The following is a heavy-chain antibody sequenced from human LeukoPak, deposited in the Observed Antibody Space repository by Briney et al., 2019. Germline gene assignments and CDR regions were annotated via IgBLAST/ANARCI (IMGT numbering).Heavy chain of an antibody. CDR2: TYYRSKWYN. Sequence: SQTLSLTCAISGDSVSSNSAAWNWIRQSPSRGLEWLGRTYYRSKWYNDYAVSVKSRVTINPDTSKNQFSLQLKTVTPEDTAVYYCARESAGFIPTLIISWFDPWGQGTLVTVSS. V-gene: IGHV6-1*01. CDR3: ARESAGFIPTLIISWFDP. J-gene: IGHJ5*02. D-gene: IGHD3-16*02. CDR1: GDSVSSNSAA.